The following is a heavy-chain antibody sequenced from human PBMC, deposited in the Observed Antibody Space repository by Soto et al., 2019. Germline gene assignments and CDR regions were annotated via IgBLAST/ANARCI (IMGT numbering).Heavy chain of an antibody. CDR2: IYPGDSET. Sequence: GESLKISCRGSGYSFTNYWIGWVRQMPGRGLEWMGLIYPGDSETRYSPSFQGQVTISADRSISTAYLQWSSLKASDTAMYYCAGPRTVTTVGSYYYHGMDVWGQGTTVTVSS. D-gene: IGHD4-17*01. CDR3: AGPRTVTTVGSYYYHGMDV. J-gene: IGHJ6*02. CDR1: GYSFTNYW. V-gene: IGHV5-51*01.